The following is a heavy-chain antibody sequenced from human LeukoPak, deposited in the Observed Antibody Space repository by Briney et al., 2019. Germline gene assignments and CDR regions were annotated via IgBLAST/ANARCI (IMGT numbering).Heavy chain of an antibody. J-gene: IGHJ4*02. CDR3: ARDSLRYSGYDSLDY. V-gene: IGHV3-21*01. D-gene: IGHD5-12*01. CDR2: VSSSSSYI. CDR1: GFTFSSYS. Sequence: GGSLRLSCAASGFTFSSYSMNWVRQAPGKGLEWVSSVSSSSSYIYYADSVKGRFTISRDNAKNPLYLQMNSLRAEDTAVYYCARDSLRYSGYDSLDYWGQGTLVTVSS.